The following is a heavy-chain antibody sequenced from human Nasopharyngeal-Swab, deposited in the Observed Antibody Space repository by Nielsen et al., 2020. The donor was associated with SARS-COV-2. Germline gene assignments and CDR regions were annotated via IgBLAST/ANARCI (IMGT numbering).Heavy chain of an antibody. D-gene: IGHD3-3*01. CDR1: GGSISSGGYY. CDR2: IYYSGST. V-gene: IGHV4-31*03. Sequence: SETLSLTCTVSGGSISSGGYYWSWSRQHPGKGLEWIGYIYYSGSTYYNPSLKSRVTISVDTSKNQFSLKLSSVTAADTAVYYCARAGDFWSGWSANYYMDVWGKGTTVTVSS. CDR3: ARAGDFWSGWSANYYMDV. J-gene: IGHJ6*03.